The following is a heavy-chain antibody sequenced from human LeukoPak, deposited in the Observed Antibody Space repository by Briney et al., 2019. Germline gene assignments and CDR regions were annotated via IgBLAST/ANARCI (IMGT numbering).Heavy chain of an antibody. Sequence: PGGSLRLSCAASGFTVSSNFMSWVRQAPGKGLEWVGFIRSKPYGATTEYAASVKGRFTISRDDSKSIAYLQMNNLKTEDTAVYYCTREPLVMRPIDHWGQGTLVTVSS. CDR3: TREPLVMRPIDH. CDR2: IRSKPYGATT. V-gene: IGHV3-49*04. J-gene: IGHJ4*02. CDR1: GFTVSSNF. D-gene: IGHD6-13*01.